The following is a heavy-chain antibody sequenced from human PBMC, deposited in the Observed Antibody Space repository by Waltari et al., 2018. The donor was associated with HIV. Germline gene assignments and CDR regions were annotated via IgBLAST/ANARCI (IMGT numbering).Heavy chain of an antibody. D-gene: IGHD1-1*01. CDR3: VRICKLNCYYYYGMDV. J-gene: IGHJ6*02. CDR1: GLTFSNYE. Sequence: EVQLVESGGGLVQPGGSLRLSCAASGLTFSNYEMHWVRQATGKGLEWVSVIGTAGDTYYPGSVKGRFTISRENAKNSLHLQMNSLRAGDTAVYYCVRICKLNCYYYYGMDVWGQGTTVTVSS. CDR2: IGTAGDT. V-gene: IGHV3-13*01.